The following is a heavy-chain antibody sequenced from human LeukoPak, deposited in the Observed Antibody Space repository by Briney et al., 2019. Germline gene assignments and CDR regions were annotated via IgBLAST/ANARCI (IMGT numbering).Heavy chain of an antibody. V-gene: IGHV3-21*01. CDR2: ISSSSSYI. Sequence: GGSLRLSCAASGFTFSSYSMNWVRQAPGKGLEWVSSISSSSSYIYYADSVKGRFTISRDNAKNSLYLQMNSLRAEDTAVYYCARCRRYCSSTSCPDYWGQGTLVTVSS. CDR3: ARCRRYCSSTSCPDY. CDR1: GFTFSSYS. J-gene: IGHJ4*02. D-gene: IGHD2-2*01.